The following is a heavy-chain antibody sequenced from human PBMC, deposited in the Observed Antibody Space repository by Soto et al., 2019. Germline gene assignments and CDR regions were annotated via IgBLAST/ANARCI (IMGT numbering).Heavy chain of an antibody. J-gene: IGHJ4*02. CDR3: ARDRYCSGGSCYSYYFDY. D-gene: IGHD2-15*01. CDR1: GFTFSSYA. Sequence: QVQLVESGGGVVQPGRFLRLSCAASGFTFSSYAMHWVRQAPGKGLEWVAVISYDGSNKYYADSVKGRFTISRDNSKNTLYLQMNSLRAEDTAVYYCARDRYCSGGSCYSYYFDYWGQGTLVTVSS. V-gene: IGHV3-30-3*01. CDR2: ISYDGSNK.